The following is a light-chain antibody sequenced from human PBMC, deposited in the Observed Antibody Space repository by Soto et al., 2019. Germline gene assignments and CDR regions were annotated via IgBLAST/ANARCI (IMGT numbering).Light chain of an antibody. J-gene: IGLJ3*02. V-gene: IGLV2-11*01. CDR1: SSDVGGYDY. Sequence: QSALTQPRSVSGSPGQSLTISCTGSSSDVGGYDYVSWYQHHPGKAPKLIIYDVYKRPSGVPGRFSGSKSGNTASLTMSGLQAEDEADYHCSSEAARNTLVFGGGTKLTVL. CDR2: DVY. CDR3: SSEAARNTLV.